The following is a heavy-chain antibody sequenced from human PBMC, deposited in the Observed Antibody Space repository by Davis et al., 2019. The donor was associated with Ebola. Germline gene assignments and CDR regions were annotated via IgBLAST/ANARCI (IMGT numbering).Heavy chain of an antibody. CDR3: ASLIAARPFYFAY. CDR2: IYHSGSA. CDR1: GDSISSAAYS. J-gene: IGHJ4*02. D-gene: IGHD6-6*01. V-gene: IGHV4-30-2*01. Sequence: SATLSLTCAVSGDSISSAAYSWSWIRQPPGKGLEWIGCIYHSGSAYYNPSLKSRVTLSVDGSKNPFSLRLSSVTASDTAVYYCASLIAARPFYFAYWGQGTLVTVSS.